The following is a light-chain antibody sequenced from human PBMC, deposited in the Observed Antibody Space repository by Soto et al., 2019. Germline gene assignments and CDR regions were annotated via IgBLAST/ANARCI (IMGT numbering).Light chain of an antibody. V-gene: IGLV2-11*01. Sequence: QSALTQPRSVSGSPGQSVTISCTGTSSDVGGYNYVSWYQQHPNRAPKVIIYDVTKRPSGVPDRFSGSKSGNTASLTISGLQAEDEADYYCCSYAGSSYVFGTGTKLTVL. CDR1: SSDVGGYNY. CDR3: CSYAGSSYV. CDR2: DVT. J-gene: IGLJ1*01.